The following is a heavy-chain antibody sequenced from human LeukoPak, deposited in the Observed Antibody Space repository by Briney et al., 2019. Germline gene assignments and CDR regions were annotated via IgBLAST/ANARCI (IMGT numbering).Heavy chain of an antibody. Sequence: ESSETLSLTCTVSGGSTSSYYWSWIRQPPGKGLEWIGYIYYSGSTNYNPSLKSRVTISVDTSKNQFSLKLSSVTAADTAVYYCARHYGPWGQGTLVTVSS. CDR2: IYYSGST. CDR1: GGSTSSYY. D-gene: IGHD3-16*01. CDR3: ARHYGP. J-gene: IGHJ5*02. V-gene: IGHV4-59*01.